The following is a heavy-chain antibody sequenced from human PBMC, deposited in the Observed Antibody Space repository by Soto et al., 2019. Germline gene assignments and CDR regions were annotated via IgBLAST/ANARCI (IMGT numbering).Heavy chain of an antibody. CDR3: ARAYCSSTSCYGGYFDY. CDR1: GFTFSSYA. J-gene: IGHJ4*02. CDR2: ISGSGGST. D-gene: IGHD2-2*01. V-gene: IGHV3-23*01. Sequence: EVQLLESGGGLVQPGGSLRLSCAASGFTFSSYAMSWVRQAPGKGLEWVSAISGSGGSTYYADSVKGRFTISSDNSKNTLYLQMNSLRAEDTAVYYCARAYCSSTSCYGGYFDYWGQGTLVTVSS.